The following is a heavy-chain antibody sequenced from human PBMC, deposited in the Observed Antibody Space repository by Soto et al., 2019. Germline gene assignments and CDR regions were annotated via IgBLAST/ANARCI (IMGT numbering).Heavy chain of an antibody. CDR3: ARDLVEVGATTGFDY. V-gene: IGHV1-46*01. CDR2: INPSGGST. CDR1: GYTFTSYY. D-gene: IGHD1-26*01. J-gene: IGHJ4*02. Sequence: ASVKVSCKASGYTFTSYYMHWVRQAPGQGLEWMGIINPSGGSTSYAQKFQGRVTMTRDTSTSTVYMELSSLRSEDTAVYYCARDLVEVGATTGFDYWGQGTLVTVS.